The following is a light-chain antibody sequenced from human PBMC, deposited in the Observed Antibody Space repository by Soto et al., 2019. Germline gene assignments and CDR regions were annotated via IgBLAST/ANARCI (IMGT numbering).Light chain of an antibody. Sequence: EIVLTQSPDTLSLSPGERATLSCRASQSISSMYLAWYQHKSGQAPRLLIYGTSTRATGIPDRFSGSGSGTDFTFTISRLEPEDFAVYYCQQYDSSFKTFGQGTKVEIK. V-gene: IGKV3-20*01. CDR3: QQYDSSFKT. J-gene: IGKJ1*01. CDR1: QSISSMY. CDR2: GTS.